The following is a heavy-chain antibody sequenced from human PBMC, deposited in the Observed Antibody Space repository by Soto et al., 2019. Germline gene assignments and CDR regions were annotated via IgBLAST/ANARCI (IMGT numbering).Heavy chain of an antibody. CDR1: GDSISSYY. V-gene: IGHV4-59*12. J-gene: IGHJ4*02. CDR2: IYHSGST. D-gene: IGHD3-10*01. CDR3: ARETLRGFDY. Sequence: SETLSLTCTVSGDSISSYYWNWIRQPPGKGLEWIGEIYHSGSTNHNPSLKSRVTISVDTSKNQFSLKLSSVTAADTAVYYCARETLRGFDYWGQGTLVTVSS.